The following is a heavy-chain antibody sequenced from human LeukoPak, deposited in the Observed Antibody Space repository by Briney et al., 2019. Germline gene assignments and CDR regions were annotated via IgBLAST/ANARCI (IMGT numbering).Heavy chain of an antibody. V-gene: IGHV1-18*01. Sequence: ASVKVSCKASGYTFTSYSINWVRQAPGQRLEGMGWISAYNGNTKYAQKLQGRVTMTTDTSTSTAYMELRSLRSDDTAVYYCARGGEPLGYGMDVWGQGTTVTVSS. CDR2: ISAYNGNT. CDR1: GYTFTSYS. CDR3: ARGGEPLGYGMDV. J-gene: IGHJ6*02. D-gene: IGHD3-10*01.